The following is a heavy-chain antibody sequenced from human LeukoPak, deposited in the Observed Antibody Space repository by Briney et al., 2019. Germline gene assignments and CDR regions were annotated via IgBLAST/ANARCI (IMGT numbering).Heavy chain of an antibody. Sequence: SGPTLVNPTQTLTLTCTFPGFSLSTSGMCVSWIRQPPGKALEWLPRIDWDDDKYYITSLKTRLTISKDTSKNQVVLTMTNMDPVDTATYYCARAAYGDYDFDYWGQGTLVTVSS. CDR2: IDWDDDK. D-gene: IGHD4-17*01. V-gene: IGHV2-70*11. CDR3: ARAAYGDYDFDY. CDR1: GFSLSTSGMC. J-gene: IGHJ4*02.